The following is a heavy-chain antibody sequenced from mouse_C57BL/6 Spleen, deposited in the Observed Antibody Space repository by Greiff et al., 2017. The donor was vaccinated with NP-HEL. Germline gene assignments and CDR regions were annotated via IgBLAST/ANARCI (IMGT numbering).Heavy chain of an antibody. Sequence: EVQLQQSGAELVRPRASVKLSCTASGFNIKDDYMHWVKQRPEQGLEWIGWIDPENGDTEYASKFQGKATITADTSSNTAYLQLSSLTSEDTAVYYCTRNYYCSPFAYWGQGTLVTVSA. V-gene: IGHV14-4*01. D-gene: IGHD1-1*01. CDR3: TRNYYCSPFAY. J-gene: IGHJ3*01. CDR1: GFNIKDDY. CDR2: IDPENGDT.